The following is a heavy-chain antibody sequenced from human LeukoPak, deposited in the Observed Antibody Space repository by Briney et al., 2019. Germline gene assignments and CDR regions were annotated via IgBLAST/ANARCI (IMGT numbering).Heavy chain of an antibody. V-gene: IGHV3-30*18. CDR3: AKDLSGWYSSFEY. CDR1: GFTFSSYG. CDR2: ISYDGSNK. D-gene: IGHD6-19*01. Sequence: GGSLRLSCAASGFTFSSYGMHWVRQAPGKGLEWVAVISYDGSNKYYADSVKGRFTISRDNSKNTLYLQMNSLRAEDTAVYYCAKDLSGWYSSFEYWGQGTLVTVSS. J-gene: IGHJ4*02.